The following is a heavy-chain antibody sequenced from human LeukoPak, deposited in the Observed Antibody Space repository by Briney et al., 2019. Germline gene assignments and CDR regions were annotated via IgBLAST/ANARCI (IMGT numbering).Heavy chain of an antibody. Sequence: GGSLRLSCSASGFTFSNFEMNWVRQAPGKGLEWLAYVDFTGRIKYYADSVKGRFTISRDNARDSVSLEMISLRPEDTGVYYCARGFGLAYYYYSMDVWGKGTTVTISS. CDR1: GFTFSNFE. V-gene: IGHV3-48*03. D-gene: IGHD3/OR15-3a*01. CDR2: VDFTGRIK. CDR3: ARGFGLAYYYYSMDV. J-gene: IGHJ6*03.